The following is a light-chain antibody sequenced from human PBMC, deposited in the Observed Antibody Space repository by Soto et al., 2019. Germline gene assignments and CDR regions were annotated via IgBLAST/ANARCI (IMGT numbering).Light chain of an antibody. CDR3: QTWGAGMV. CDR2: LNSDGSH. Sequence: QSVLTQSPSASASLGASVKLTCTLSSGHSDYAIAWHQQQPEKGPRYLMKLNSDGSHSKEDGIPDRFSGSSSGAERYLTISSLQSEDEADYHCQTWGAGMVFGGGTKVTVL. V-gene: IGLV4-69*01. J-gene: IGLJ3*02. CDR1: SGHSDYA.